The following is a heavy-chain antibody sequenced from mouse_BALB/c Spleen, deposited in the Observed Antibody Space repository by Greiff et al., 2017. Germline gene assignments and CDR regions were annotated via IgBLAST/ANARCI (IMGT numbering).Heavy chain of an antibody. CDR2: ISSGGSYT. CDR3: ARRDSSCYLAWFAY. V-gene: IGHV5-9-4*01. J-gene: IGHJ3*01. D-gene: IGHD3-2*01. Sequence: EVKVVESGGGLVKPGGSLKLSCAASGFTFSSYAMSWVRQSPEKRLEWVAEISSGGSYTYYPDTVTGRFTISRDNAKNTLYLEMSSLRSEDTAMYYCARRDSSCYLAWFAYWGQGTLVTVSA. CDR1: GFTFSSYA.